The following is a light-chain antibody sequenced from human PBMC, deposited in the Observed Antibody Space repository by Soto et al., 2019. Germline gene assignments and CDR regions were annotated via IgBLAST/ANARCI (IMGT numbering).Light chain of an antibody. Sequence: EVVLTHSPGTLSLSTRERATLSCRASQSVSSSYLAWYQQKPGQAPRLLIYGASSRATGIPDRFSGSGSGTDFTLTISRLEPEDFAVYYCQQYGSAPPWTFGQVTKVDVK. CDR1: QSVSSSY. V-gene: IGKV3-20*01. J-gene: IGKJ1*01. CDR3: QQYGSAPPWT. CDR2: GAS.